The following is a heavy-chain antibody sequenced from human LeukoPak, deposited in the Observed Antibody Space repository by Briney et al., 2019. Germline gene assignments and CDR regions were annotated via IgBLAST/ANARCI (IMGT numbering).Heavy chain of an antibody. CDR2: IYSNGIT. CDR1: GGSIFGYY. D-gene: IGHD3-16*01. Sequence: SETLSLTCTVSGGSIFGYYFNWIRQAPGKGLEWIGYIYSNGITSYNPSLRSRGTMSIATSRSQFSLRLTSVTAADTAIYYCARRAYYDTVGYSPASGYFDLWGHGTLVTVSS. V-gene: IGHV4-4*08. CDR3: ARRAYYDTVGYSPASGYFDL. J-gene: IGHJ2*01.